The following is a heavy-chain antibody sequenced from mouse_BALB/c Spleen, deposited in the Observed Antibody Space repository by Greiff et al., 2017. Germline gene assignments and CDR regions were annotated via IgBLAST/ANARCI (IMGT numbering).Heavy chain of an antibody. J-gene: IGHJ1*01. CDR3: ARPVSRYFDV. CDR1: GFTFSSYG. D-gene: IGHD1-1*01. Sequence: DVQLVESGGDLVKPGGSLKLSCAASGFTFSSYGMSWVRQTPDKRLEWVATISSGGSYTYYPDSVKGRFTISRDNAKNTLYLQMSSLKSEDTAMYYCARPVSRYFDVWGAGTTVTVSS. CDR2: ISSGGSYT. V-gene: IGHV5-6*01.